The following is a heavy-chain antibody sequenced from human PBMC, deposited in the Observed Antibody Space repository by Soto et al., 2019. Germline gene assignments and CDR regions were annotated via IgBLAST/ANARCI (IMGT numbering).Heavy chain of an antibody. D-gene: IGHD6-19*01. CDR1: GYTFTSYA. Sequence: QVQLVQSGAEVKKPGASVKVSCKASGYTFTSYAMHWVRQAPGQRLEWMGWINAGNGNTKYSQKFHGRVTITRDTSASTAYMELSSLRSEDTAVYYCASLLAVAGTGWGQGTLVTVSS. V-gene: IGHV1-3*01. J-gene: IGHJ4*02. CDR2: INAGNGNT. CDR3: ASLLAVAGTG.